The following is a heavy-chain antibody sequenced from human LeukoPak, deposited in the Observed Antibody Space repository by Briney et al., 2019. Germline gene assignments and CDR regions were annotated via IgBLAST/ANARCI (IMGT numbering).Heavy chain of an antibody. Sequence: GRSLRLSCAASGFNFRYYAMHWARQAPGKGLEWVAFISYDGNKKHYADSVKGRFTISRDISKNTLYLQMNSLRAEDTAVYYCARDRTMVPHTFDYWGQGTLITVSS. CDR3: ARDRTMVPHTFDY. V-gene: IGHV3-30*04. CDR2: ISYDGNKK. CDR1: GFNFRYYA. D-gene: IGHD4/OR15-4a*01. J-gene: IGHJ4*02.